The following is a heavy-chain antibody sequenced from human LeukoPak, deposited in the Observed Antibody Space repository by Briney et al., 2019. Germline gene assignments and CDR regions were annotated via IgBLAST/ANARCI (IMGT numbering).Heavy chain of an antibody. J-gene: IGHJ4*02. CDR3: ARTDFWSGYPFDY. D-gene: IGHD3-3*01. CDR1: GGSFSGYY. V-gene: IGHV4-34*01. Sequence: SETLSLTCAVYGGSFSGYYWSWIRQPPGEGLEWIGEINHSGSTNYNPSLKSRVTISVDTSKNQFSLKLSSVTAADTAVYYCARTDFWSGYPFDYWGQGTLVTVSS. CDR2: INHSGST.